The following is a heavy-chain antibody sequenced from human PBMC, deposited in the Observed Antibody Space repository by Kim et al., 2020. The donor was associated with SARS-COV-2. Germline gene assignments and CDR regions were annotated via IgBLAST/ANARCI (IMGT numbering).Heavy chain of an antibody. Sequence: SVKVSCKASGGTFSSYAISWVRQAPGQGLEWMGGIIPIFGTANYAQKFQGRVTITADESTSTAYMELSSLRSEDTAVYYCATKRAYGSGRYYYYYGMDVWGQGTTVTVSS. CDR2: IIPIFGTA. CDR3: ATKRAYGSGRYYYYYGMDV. V-gene: IGHV1-69*13. J-gene: IGHJ6*02. D-gene: IGHD3-10*01. CDR1: GGTFSSYA.